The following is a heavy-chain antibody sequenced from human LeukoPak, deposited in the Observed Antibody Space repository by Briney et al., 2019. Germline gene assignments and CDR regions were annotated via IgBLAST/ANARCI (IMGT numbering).Heavy chain of an antibody. V-gene: IGHV4-30-4*01. D-gene: IGHD6-13*01. CDR3: ARRIAATGNFDF. J-gene: IGHJ4*02. Sequence: SETLSLACTVSGDSVSSGDSSWNWVRQPPGKGLEWIGQIHHSGNTYYNPSLKSRITLSLDMSKNQLPLSLSSVTAADTAVYFCARRIAATGNFDFWGQGTLVIVSS. CDR2: IHHSGNT. CDR1: GDSVSSGDSS.